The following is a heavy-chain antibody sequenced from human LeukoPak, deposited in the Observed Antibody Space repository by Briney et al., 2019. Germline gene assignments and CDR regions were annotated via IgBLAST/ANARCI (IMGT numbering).Heavy chain of an antibody. J-gene: IGHJ4*02. CDR3: AKGTAVADIYFDY. D-gene: IGHD6-19*01. CDR1: GFTFSSYG. V-gene: IGHV3-30*18. Sequence: GRSLRLSCAASGFTFSSYGMHWVRQAPGKGLEWVAVISYDGSNKYYADSVKGRFTISRDNSKNTLFLQMNSLRVEDTAVYYCAKGTAVADIYFDYWGQGTLVTVSS. CDR2: ISYDGSNK.